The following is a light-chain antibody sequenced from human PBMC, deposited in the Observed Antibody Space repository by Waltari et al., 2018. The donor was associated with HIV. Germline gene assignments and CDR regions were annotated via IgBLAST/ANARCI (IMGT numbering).Light chain of an antibody. CDR1: SSNIGAQYA. CDR2: GNT. Sequence: QSVLTQPPSVSGAPGQRVTISCTGSSSNIGAQYAVHWYQQPPGAAPKVLIYGNTDRPSGVPDRFSGAKSGTSASLVITGLQAEDEANYYCQSYDSSLSAWVFGGGTKLTVL. V-gene: IGLV1-40*01. J-gene: IGLJ3*02. CDR3: QSYDSSLSAWV.